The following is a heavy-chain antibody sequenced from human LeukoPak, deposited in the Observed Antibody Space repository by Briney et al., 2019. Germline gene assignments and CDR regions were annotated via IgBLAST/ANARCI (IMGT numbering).Heavy chain of an antibody. J-gene: IGHJ6*03. V-gene: IGHV3-30*02. Sequence: GGSLRLSCAASGFTFSSYGMHWVRQAPGKGLEWVAFIRYDGSNKYYADSVKGRFTISRDNSKNTLYLQMNSLRAEDTAVYYCAKDVVPAAGYYYYYMDVWGKGTTVTISS. CDR3: AKDVVPAAGYYYYYMDV. D-gene: IGHD2-2*01. CDR2: IRYDGSNK. CDR1: GFTFSSYG.